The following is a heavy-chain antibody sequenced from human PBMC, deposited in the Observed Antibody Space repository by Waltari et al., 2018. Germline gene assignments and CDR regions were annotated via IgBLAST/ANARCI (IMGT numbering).Heavy chain of an antibody. CDR2: IYWDDDK. CDR3: ARHIGSRSAAYFDY. J-gene: IGHJ4*02. D-gene: IGHD2-15*01. V-gene: IGHV2-5*02. Sequence: QITLKESAPTLVKPTQTLTLTCTFSGFSLSTSGVGVGWIRQPPGKALEWLALIYWDDDKRYSPSLKSSLTITKDTSKNQVVLTMTNMDPVDTGTYYCARHIGSRSAAYFDYWGQGTLVTVSS. CDR1: GFSLSTSGVG.